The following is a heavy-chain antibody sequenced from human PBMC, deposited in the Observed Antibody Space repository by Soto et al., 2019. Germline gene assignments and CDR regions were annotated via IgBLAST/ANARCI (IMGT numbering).Heavy chain of an antibody. J-gene: IGHJ4*02. CDR3: SIYCGDECESGAY. Sequence: QVQLVQSGAEVKKPGASVIVSCKTSGYTFTSYGINWVRQAPGQGLEWMGWINTNHGKINYEDKFQDRITMTTNTSTRTGYMELRSLKSDDPAVYYCSIYCGDECESGAYWGQGTLVTVSS. CDR1: GYTFTSYG. CDR2: INTNHGKI. D-gene: IGHD2-21*01. V-gene: IGHV1-18*04.